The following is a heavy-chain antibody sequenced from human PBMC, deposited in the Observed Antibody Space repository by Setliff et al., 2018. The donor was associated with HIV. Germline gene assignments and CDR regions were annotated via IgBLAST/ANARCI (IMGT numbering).Heavy chain of an antibody. D-gene: IGHD3-10*01. J-gene: IGHJ5*02. CDR1: GGSYSSTFHY. Sequence: SETLSLTCTASGGSYSSTFHYWVWIRQPPGKGLEWVGSIYHDGNTYYNPSLESRVTISADTSETHFSLRLTSATAADTGVYFCARRDLTSVPTWGRGTLVTAPQ. V-gene: IGHV4-39*02. CDR3: ARRDLTSVPT. CDR2: IYHDGNT.